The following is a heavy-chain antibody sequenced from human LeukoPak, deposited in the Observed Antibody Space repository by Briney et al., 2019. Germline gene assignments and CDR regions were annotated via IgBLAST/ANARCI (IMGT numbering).Heavy chain of an antibody. CDR1: GFTFSSYE. D-gene: IGHD5-24*01. CDR3: ARDGRDGFIDY. CDR2: LNEDGSKR. Sequence: PGGSLRLSCAASGFTFSSYEMSWVRQAPGKGLEWVANLNEDGSKRYYVASVKGRFTISRDNAKNSLYLQMDSLTVEDTATYYCARDGRDGFIDYWGQGTLVTVSS. J-gene: IGHJ4*02. V-gene: IGHV3-7*01.